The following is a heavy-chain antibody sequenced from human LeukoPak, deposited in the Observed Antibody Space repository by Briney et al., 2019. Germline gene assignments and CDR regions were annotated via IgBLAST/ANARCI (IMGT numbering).Heavy chain of an antibody. CDR2: IYYSGNS. CDR1: GDSITSYF. D-gene: IGHD6-13*01. CDR3: ARAGSWHNANFDY. Sequence: SETLSLTCTVSGDSITSYFWSWIRQPPGQGLEWIGFIYYSGNSNYHPSLRSRVTMSVDTPKNQFSLNPRSVTAADTAVYYCARAGSWHNANFDYWGQGILVTVSS. J-gene: IGHJ4*02. V-gene: IGHV4-59*01.